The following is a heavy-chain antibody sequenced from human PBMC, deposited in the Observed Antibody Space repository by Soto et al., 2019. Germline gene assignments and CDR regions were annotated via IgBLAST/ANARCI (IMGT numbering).Heavy chain of an antibody. CDR3: AKEASDDFWSGYSAWNWFDP. CDR2: ISGSGGST. J-gene: IGHJ5*02. D-gene: IGHD3-3*01. CDR1: GFTFSSYA. V-gene: IGHV3-23*01. Sequence: GGSLRLSCAASGFTFSSYAMSWVRQAPGKGLEWFSAISGSGGSTYYADSVKGRFTISRDNSKNTLYLQMNSLRAEDTAVYYCAKEASDDFWSGYSAWNWFDPWGQGTLVTVSS.